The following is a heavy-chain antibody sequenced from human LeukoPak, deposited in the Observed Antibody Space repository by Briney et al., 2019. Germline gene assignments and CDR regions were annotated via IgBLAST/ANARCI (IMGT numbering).Heavy chain of an antibody. Sequence: PGGSLRLSCAASEFTFSNYWMHWVRQDPGKGLVWVSFINPDGSTTNYADSVKGRFTISRDNAKNSLYLQMNSLRAEDTAVYYCARGPASDYWGQGTLVTVSS. V-gene: IGHV3-74*01. CDR3: ARGPASDY. J-gene: IGHJ4*02. CDR1: EFTFSNYW. CDR2: INPDGSTT.